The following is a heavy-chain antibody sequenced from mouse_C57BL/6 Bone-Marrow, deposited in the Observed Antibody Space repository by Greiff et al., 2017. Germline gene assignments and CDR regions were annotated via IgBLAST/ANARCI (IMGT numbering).Heavy chain of an antibody. D-gene: IGHD1-1*01. Sequence: EVQLQQSGAELVRPGASVKLSCTASGFNIKDDYMHWVKQRPEQGLEWIGWIDPENGDTEYASKFQGKATITADTSSNTAYLQLSSLTSEDTAVYYCTVYYCGSWFAYWGQGTLVTVSA. J-gene: IGHJ3*01. CDR1: GFNIKDDY. V-gene: IGHV14-4*01. CDR2: IDPENGDT. CDR3: TVYYCGSWFAY.